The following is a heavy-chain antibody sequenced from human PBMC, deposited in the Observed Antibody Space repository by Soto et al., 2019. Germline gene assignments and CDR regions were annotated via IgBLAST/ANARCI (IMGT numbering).Heavy chain of an antibody. V-gene: IGHV3-30*01. D-gene: IGHD6-6*01. Sequence: GSLRLSCAASGFTFSSYAMHWVRQAPGKGLEWVAVISYDGSNKYYADSEKGRFTISRDNSKNTLYLQMNSLRAEDTAVYYCARTSSSSVYYYYGMDVWGQGTTVTVSS. J-gene: IGHJ6*02. CDR1: GFTFSSYA. CDR3: ARTSSSSVYYYYGMDV. CDR2: ISYDGSNK.